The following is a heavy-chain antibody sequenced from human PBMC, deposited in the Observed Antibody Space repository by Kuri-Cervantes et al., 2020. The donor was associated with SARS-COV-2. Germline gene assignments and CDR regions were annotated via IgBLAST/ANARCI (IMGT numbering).Heavy chain of an antibody. CDR3: ARSYSNYVGYEYYHMDV. J-gene: IGHJ6*03. V-gene: IGHV1-2*02. CDR1: GYTFTGYY. Sequence: ASVKVSCKASGYTFTGYYMHWVRQAPGQGLEWMGWINPNSGGTNYAQKFQGRVTMTRDTSISTDYMELSRLRSDDTAVYYCARSYSNYVGYEYYHMDVWGKGTTVTVSS. CDR2: INPNSGGT. D-gene: IGHD4-11*01.